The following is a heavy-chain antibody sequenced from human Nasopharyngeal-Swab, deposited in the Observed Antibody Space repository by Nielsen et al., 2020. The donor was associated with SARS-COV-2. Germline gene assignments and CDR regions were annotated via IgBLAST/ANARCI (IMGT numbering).Heavy chain of an antibody. J-gene: IGHJ5*02. V-gene: IGHV4-34*01. CDR1: GGSFSGYY. CDR2: INHSGST. D-gene: IGHD4-17*01. CDR3: ARGDDYGDYVRWFDP. Sequence: SDTLSLTCAVYGGSFSGYYWSWIRQPPGKGLEWIGEINHSGSTNYNPSLKSRVTISVDTSKNQFSLKVSSVTAADTAVYYCARGDDYGDYVRWFDPWGQGTLVTVSS.